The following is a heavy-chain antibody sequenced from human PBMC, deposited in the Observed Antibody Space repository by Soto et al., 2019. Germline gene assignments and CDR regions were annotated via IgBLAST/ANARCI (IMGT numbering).Heavy chain of an antibody. V-gene: IGHV3-23*01. CDR3: AKDYDFWSGYVAYYGLDV. Sequence: EVQLLESGGGLVQPGGSLRLSCAASGFTFSSYAMSWVRQAPGKGLEWVSAISGSGGSTYYADSVKGRFTISRDNSKNTLYPQMNSLRAEDTAVYYCAKDYDFWSGYVAYYGLDVWGQGTTVTVSS. J-gene: IGHJ6*02. CDR2: ISGSGGST. D-gene: IGHD3-3*01. CDR1: GFTFSSYA.